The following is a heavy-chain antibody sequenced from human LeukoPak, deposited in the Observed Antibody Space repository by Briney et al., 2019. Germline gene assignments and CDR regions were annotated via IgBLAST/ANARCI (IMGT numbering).Heavy chain of an antibody. Sequence: LRLSCAASGFTFSSYWMSWIRQPPGKGLEWIGYIYHSGSTYYNPSLKSRVTISVDRSKNQFSLKLSSVTAADTAVYYCARGSSGPKEVAGGAFEIWGQGTMVTVSS. V-gene: IGHV4-30-2*01. CDR2: IYHSGST. CDR3: ARGSSGPKEVAGGAFEI. D-gene: IGHD6-19*01. CDR1: GFTFSSYW. J-gene: IGHJ3*02.